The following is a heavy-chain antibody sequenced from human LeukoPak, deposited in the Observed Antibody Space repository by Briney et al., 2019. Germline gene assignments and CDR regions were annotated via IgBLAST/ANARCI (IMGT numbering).Heavy chain of an antibody. J-gene: IGHJ4*02. CDR1: GFTMSNYG. CDR2: IRSAVDTT. V-gene: IGHV3-23*01. CDR3: AKHFCTGLDCSLFDS. D-gene: IGHD3/OR15-3a*01. Sequence: GGSLRLSCAASGFTMSNYGVSWVRQAPRKGLEWVSGIRSAVDTTHYADSVKGRFIISRDNSKNTLSLQLNSLRPEDTALYYCAKHFCTGLDCSLFDSWGQGTLVTVSS.